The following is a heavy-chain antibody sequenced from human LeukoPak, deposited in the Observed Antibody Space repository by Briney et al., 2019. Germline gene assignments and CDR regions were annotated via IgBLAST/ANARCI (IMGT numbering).Heavy chain of an antibody. CDR1: GYTFTSYD. J-gene: IGHJ6*02. V-gene: IGHV1-8*01. Sequence: EASVKVSCKASGYTFTSYDINWVRQATGQGLEWMGWMNPNSGNTGYAQKFQGRVTMTRNTSISTAYMELSSLRSEDTAVYYCARGPDYYYYYGMDVWGQGTTVTVSS. CDR2: MNPNSGNT. CDR3: ARGPDYYYYYGMDV.